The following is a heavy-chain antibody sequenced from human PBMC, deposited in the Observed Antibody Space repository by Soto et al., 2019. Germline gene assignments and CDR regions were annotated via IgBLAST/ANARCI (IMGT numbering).Heavy chain of an antibody. Sequence: GGSLRLSCAASGCPFSSYWMSWVRQAPGKGLEWVANIKPDGSEKYYVDSVRGRFTISRDNVENSLNLQMNSLRAEDAALYYCARDEARPLGYWGQGTLVTVSS. CDR3: ARDEARPLGY. D-gene: IGHD6-6*01. J-gene: IGHJ4*02. CDR2: IKPDGSEK. CDR1: GCPFSSYW. V-gene: IGHV3-7*01.